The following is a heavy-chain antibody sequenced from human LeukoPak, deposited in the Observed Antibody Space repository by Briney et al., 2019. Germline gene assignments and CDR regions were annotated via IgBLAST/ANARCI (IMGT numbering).Heavy chain of an antibody. CDR3: ARAIVLVTHFDY. CDR1: GFTFSSYA. Sequence: PGSSLRLSCAASGFTFSSYAMHWVRQAPAKGLEWEALISYDGSNKYYADSVRGRFTMSRGNSKNPLYLQMNSLRAEDTAVYYCARAIVLVTHFDYWGQGALVTVSS. CDR2: ISYDGSNK. V-gene: IGHV3-30-3*01. D-gene: IGHD3-22*01. J-gene: IGHJ4*02.